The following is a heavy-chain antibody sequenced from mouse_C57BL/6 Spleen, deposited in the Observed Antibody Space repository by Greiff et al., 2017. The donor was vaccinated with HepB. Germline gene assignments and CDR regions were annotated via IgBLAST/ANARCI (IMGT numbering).Heavy chain of an antibody. J-gene: IGHJ3*01. V-gene: IGHV1-52*01. Sequence: VQLQQPGAELVRPGSSVKLSCKASGYTFTSYWMHWVKQRPIQGLEWIGNIDPSDSETHYNQKFKDKATLTVDKSSSTAYMQLSSLTSEDSAVYYCARSYGYDEGAWFAYWGQGTLVTVSA. CDR1: GYTFTSYW. CDR3: ARSYGYDEGAWFAY. D-gene: IGHD2-2*01. CDR2: IDPSDSET.